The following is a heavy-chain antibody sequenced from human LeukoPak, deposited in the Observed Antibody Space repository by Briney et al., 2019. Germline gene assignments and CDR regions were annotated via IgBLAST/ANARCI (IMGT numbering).Heavy chain of an antibody. CDR1: GFTFSSYS. CDR3: ARGRCGYNCGSEFYY. CDR2: ISSSSSYI. J-gene: IGHJ4*02. D-gene: IGHD5-24*01. Sequence: PGGSLRLSCAASGFTFSSYSMNWVRQAPGTGLEWVSSISSSSSYIYYADSVKGRFTISRDNAKNSLYLQMNSLRAEDTAVYYCARGRCGYNCGSEFYYWGQGTLVTVSS. V-gene: IGHV3-21*01.